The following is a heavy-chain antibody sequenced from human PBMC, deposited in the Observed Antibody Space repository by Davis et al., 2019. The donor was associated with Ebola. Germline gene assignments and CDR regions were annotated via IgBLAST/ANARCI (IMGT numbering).Heavy chain of an antibody. CDR1: GFTFSGSA. D-gene: IGHD6-19*01. CDR3: TRPGYSSGRDY. Sequence: GGSLRLSCAASGFTFSGSAMHWVCQPPGKGLEWVGRIRSKANSYATAYAASVKGRFTISRDDSKNTAYLQMNSLKTEDTGVYYCTRPGYSSGRDYWGQGTLVTVSS. J-gene: IGHJ4*02. CDR2: IRSKANSYAT. V-gene: IGHV3-73*01.